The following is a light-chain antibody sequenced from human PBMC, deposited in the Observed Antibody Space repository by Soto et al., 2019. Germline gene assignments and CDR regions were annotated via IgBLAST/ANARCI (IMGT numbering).Light chain of an antibody. Sequence: DIQMTQSPSTLSASVGDRVTITCRASQSISSWLAWYQQKPGKAPKLLIYDASSLESGVPSRFSGSGSGTEFTLTISSLQPDDFATYYCQQHNSYSGTFGPGTKVDIK. CDR1: QSISSW. CDR2: DAS. J-gene: IGKJ3*01. V-gene: IGKV1-5*01. CDR3: QQHNSYSGT.